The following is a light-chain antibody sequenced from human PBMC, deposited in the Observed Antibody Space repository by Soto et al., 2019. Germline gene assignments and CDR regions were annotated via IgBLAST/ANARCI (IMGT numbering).Light chain of an antibody. J-gene: IGLJ3*02. CDR3: QSYDSSLNGGV. V-gene: IGLV1-40*01. Sequence: QPVLTQPPSMSGAPGQRVTISCTGSSSNIGAGYDVHWYQQLPGTAPKLLIYGNSNRPSGVPDRFSGSKSGTSASLAITGLQAEDEADYYCQSYDSSLNGGVFGGGTKLTVL. CDR1: SSNIGAGYD. CDR2: GNS.